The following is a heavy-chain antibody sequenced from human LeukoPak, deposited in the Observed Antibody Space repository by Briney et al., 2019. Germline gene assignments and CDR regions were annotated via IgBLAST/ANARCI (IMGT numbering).Heavy chain of an antibody. CDR2: ISSSGSTI. D-gene: IGHD2-21*01. J-gene: IGHJ3*02. CDR3: ARGRSYWYAFDI. V-gene: IGHV3-48*03. CDR1: GFTFSSYE. Sequence: GGSLRLSCAASGFTFSSYEMNWVRQAPGKGLEWVSYISSSGSTIYYADSVKGRFTISRDNAKNSLYLQMNSLRAEDTAVYYCARGRSYWYAFDIWGQGTMVTVSS.